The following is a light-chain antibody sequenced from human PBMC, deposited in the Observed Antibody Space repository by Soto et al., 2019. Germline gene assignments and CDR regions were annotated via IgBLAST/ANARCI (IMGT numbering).Light chain of an antibody. CDR1: RSISSY. CDR2: RAS. J-gene: IGKJ1*01. CDR3: QQYSTYPWT. V-gene: IGKV1-5*03. Sequence: DIQMSQSPSTLSAFVGDRVTITCRASRSISSYLTWYQQKPGKAPKVLISRASNLESGVPSSFSGSGSGTDFALIISSLQPDDFATYYCQQYSTYPWTFGQGTKVEIK.